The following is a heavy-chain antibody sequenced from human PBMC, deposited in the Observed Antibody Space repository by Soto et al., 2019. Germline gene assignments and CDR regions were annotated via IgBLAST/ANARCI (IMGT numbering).Heavy chain of an antibody. D-gene: IGHD3-3*01. CDR1: GFTFSSYA. Sequence: PGGSLRLSCAASGFTFSSYAMSWVRQAPGKGLEWVSAISGSGGSTYYADSVRGRFTISRDNSKNTLYLQMNSLRAEDTAVYYCAKDLDGTVTNSFDYWGQGTLVTVSS. CDR3: AKDLDGTVTNSFDY. V-gene: IGHV3-23*01. J-gene: IGHJ4*02. CDR2: ISGSGGST.